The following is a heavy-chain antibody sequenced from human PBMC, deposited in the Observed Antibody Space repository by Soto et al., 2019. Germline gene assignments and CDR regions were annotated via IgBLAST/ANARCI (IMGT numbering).Heavy chain of an antibody. CDR3: ARSGWVITPRSLFDY. J-gene: IGHJ4*02. CDR2: IKQDGSEK. CDR1: GFPFSSDW. Sequence: PGGSLRLSCAASGFPFSSDWMSWVRQAPGKGLEWVANIKQDGSEKNYVDSLKGRFTISRDNAKNSLYLQMNSLRAEDAAVYYCARSGWVITPRSLFDYWGQGTRVTVSS. D-gene: IGHD3-22*01. V-gene: IGHV3-7*05.